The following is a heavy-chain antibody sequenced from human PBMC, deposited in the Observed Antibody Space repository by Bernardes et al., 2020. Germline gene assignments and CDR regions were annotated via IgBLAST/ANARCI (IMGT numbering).Heavy chain of an antibody. CDR1: GFSFSSHT. CDR3: ARGPPDILATPREEN. CDR2: ITSSSSYI. Sequence: GGSLRLSCAASGFSFSSHTMHWVRQASGKGLEWVSSITSSSSYIFYADSVKGRFTISRDNAKNALYLQMNSLRDEDTARYFCARGPPDILATPREENWGQGALVNVSS. D-gene: IGHD5-12*01. V-gene: IGHV3-21*01. J-gene: IGHJ4*02.